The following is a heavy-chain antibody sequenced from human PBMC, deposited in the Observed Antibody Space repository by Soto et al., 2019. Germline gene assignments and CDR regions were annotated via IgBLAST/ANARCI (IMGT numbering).Heavy chain of an antibody. V-gene: IGHV4-4*02. D-gene: IGHD3-10*01. Sequence: PSETLSLTCAVSGGSISSSNWWSWVRQPPGKGLEWIGEIYHSGSTNYNPSLKSRVTISVDKSKNQFSLKLSSVTAADTAVYYCARSRSGFFRYFDYWGQGTLVTVSS. CDR1: GGSISSSNW. J-gene: IGHJ4*02. CDR3: ARSRSGFFRYFDY. CDR2: IYHSGST.